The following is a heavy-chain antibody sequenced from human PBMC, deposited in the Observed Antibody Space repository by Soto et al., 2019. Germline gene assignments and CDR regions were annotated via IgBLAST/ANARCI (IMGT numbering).Heavy chain of an antibody. D-gene: IGHD2-8*02. Sequence: EVQLVESGGGLVQSGGSLRLSCVASGFTFSNYWMTWVRQAPGKGLEWVANIKRDGSETYLVDSVRGRFTISRDNAKNPLNLQMKSLRAEDTDVYYCAKDDNYCAGGICYDVFDIWGHGTMVTVSS. V-gene: IGHV3-7*05. CDR2: IKRDGSET. J-gene: IGHJ3*02. CDR3: AKDDNYCAGGICYDVFDI. CDR1: GFTFSNYW.